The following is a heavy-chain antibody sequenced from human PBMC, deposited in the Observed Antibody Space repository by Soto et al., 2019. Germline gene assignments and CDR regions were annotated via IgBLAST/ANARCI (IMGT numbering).Heavy chain of an antibody. J-gene: IGHJ3*02. CDR3: ARGGQCTNGVCDSGPHAFDI. Sequence: ASVKVSCKASGYTFSSYGFTCVRQAPGQGLERMGWISPYNGNTNYAQKLQGRVTITTDTSTSTAYMELRSLRSDDTAVYYCARGGQCTNGVCDSGPHAFDIWGQGTKVT. V-gene: IGHV1-18*04. CDR1: GYTFSSYG. CDR2: ISPYNGNT. D-gene: IGHD2-8*01.